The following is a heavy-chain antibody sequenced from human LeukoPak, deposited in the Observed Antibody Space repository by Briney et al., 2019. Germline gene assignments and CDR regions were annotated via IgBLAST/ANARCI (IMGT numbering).Heavy chain of an antibody. J-gene: IGHJ4*02. Sequence: PGGSLRLSCAASGFSFSRYGMHWVRQAPGKGLEWVAVISYDGSNKYYADSVKGRFTVSRDNSENTLYLQMNSLRAEDTAVYYCARRIFQGSSGWYLFDYWGQGTLVTVSS. CDR1: GFSFSRYG. CDR3: ARRIFQGSSGWYLFDY. V-gene: IGHV3-30*03. CDR2: ISYDGSNK. D-gene: IGHD6-19*01.